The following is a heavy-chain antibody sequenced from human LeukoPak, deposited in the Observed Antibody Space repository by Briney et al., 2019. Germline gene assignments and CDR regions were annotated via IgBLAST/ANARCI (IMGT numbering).Heavy chain of an antibody. CDR3: ATSPRGWYYFDY. CDR1: GFTFSSYA. CDR2: ISGSGGST. D-gene: IGHD2-15*01. Sequence: PGGSLRLSCAASGFTFSSYAMSWVRQAPGKGLEWVSAISGSGGSTYYGDSVKGRFTISRDNSKNTLYLQMNSLRAEDTAVYYCATSPRGWYYFDYWGQGTLVTVSS. J-gene: IGHJ4*02. V-gene: IGHV3-23*01.